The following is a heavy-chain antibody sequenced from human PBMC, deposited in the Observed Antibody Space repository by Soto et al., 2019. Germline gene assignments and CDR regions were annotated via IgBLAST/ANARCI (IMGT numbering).Heavy chain of an antibody. CDR3: ATGMLIRGPHPYMDA. Sequence: PSQTLSLTCGISGDSVSSNRAAWNWIRQSPSRGLEWLGRTYYRSKWYNEYAPSLKSRMTINSDTSKNQFSLQLNSVTPEDTAVYYCATGMLIRGPHPYMDAWGQRTSLTVSS. D-gene: IGHD3-10*01. J-gene: IGHJ6*03. V-gene: IGHV6-1*01. CDR1: GDSVSSNRAA. CDR2: TYYRSKWYN.